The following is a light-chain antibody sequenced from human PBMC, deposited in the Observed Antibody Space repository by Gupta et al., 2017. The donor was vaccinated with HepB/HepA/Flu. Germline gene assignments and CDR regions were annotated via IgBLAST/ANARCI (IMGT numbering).Light chain of an antibody. J-gene: IGKJ4*01. CDR2: DAS. CDR1: QDISNY. Sequence: IQMTQSPSSLSASVRDRVTITCQASQDISNYLNWYQVKPGKAPKLLIYDASNLETGVPSRFRGSGSGTHFTFTISSLQPEDLATYYCQQYDNLPLTFGGGTKVEIK. V-gene: IGKV1-33*01. CDR3: QQYDNLPLT.